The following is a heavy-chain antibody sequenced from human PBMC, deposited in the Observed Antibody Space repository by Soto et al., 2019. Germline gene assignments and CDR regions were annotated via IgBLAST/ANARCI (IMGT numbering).Heavy chain of an antibody. CDR2: IIPIFGTA. CDR3: ARGSSSAMYYFDY. J-gene: IGHJ4*02. Sequence: SVKVSCKASGGTFSSYAISWVRQAPGQGLEWMGGIIPIFGTANYAQKFKGRVTITADESRSTAYMGLSSLRSEDRAVYYCARGSSSAMYYFDYWGQGTLVTVAS. V-gene: IGHV1-69*13. D-gene: IGHD6-6*01. CDR1: GGTFSSYA.